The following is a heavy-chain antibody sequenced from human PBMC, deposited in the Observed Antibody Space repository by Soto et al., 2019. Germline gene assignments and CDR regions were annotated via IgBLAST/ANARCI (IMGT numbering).Heavy chain of an antibody. CDR3: ARFFAGKLSPQQYYYGMDV. D-gene: IGHD3-16*02. J-gene: IGHJ6*02. CDR2: NNAYNGNT. CDR1: GCIFPRYV. Sequence: AAVPVSCLASGCIFPRYVFSWVRPPAGQGLAGIRWNNAYNGNTNYAQKRQVRVTMTTDTSTSTAYMKLRRLRANDTAVYYCARFFAGKLSPQQYYYGMDVWGQGTTVTVSS. V-gene: IGHV1-18*01.